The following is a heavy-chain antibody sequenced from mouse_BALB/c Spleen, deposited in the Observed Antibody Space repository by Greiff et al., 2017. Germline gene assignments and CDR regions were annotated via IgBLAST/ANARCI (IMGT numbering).Heavy chain of an antibody. CDR1: GYTFTSYY. CDR3: TVYCEYDWFAY. V-gene: IGHV1S81*02. Sequence: QVQLQQSGAELVKPGASVKLSCKASGYTFTSYYMYWVKQRPGQGLEWIGEINPSNGGTNFNEKFKSKATLTVDKSSSTAYMQLSSLTSEDSAVYYCTVYCEYDWFAYWGQGTLVTVSA. J-gene: IGHJ3*01. CDR2: INPSNGGT. D-gene: IGHD2-4*01.